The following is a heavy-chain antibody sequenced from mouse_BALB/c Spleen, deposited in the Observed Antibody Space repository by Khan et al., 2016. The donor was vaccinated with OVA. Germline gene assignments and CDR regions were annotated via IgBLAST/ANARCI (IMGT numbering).Heavy chain of an antibody. CDR2: MIYTGYT. Sequence: MQLEESGPSLVKPSQTLSLTCSVTGDSITSGYWSWIRKFPGNKLEYMGYMIYTGYTDYNPSLKSRIAITRHTSKNQYYLQLNSVTAEDTATYYCARSTYRYAVAYWGQGTLVTVSA. CDR1: GDSITSGY. J-gene: IGHJ3*01. V-gene: IGHV3-8*02. CDR3: ARSTYRYAVAY. D-gene: IGHD2-14*01.